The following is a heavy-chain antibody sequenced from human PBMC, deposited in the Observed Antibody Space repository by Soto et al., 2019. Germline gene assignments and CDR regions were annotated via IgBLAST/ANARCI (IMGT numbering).Heavy chain of an antibody. CDR2: IWYDGSNK. J-gene: IGHJ3*02. Sequence: GGSLRLSCAASGFTFSSYGMHWVRQAPGKGLEWVAVIWYDGSNKYYADSVKGRFTISRDNTKNTLYLQMNSLRAEDTAVYYCARDSWFQYCSGGSCYSRLGAFDIWGQGTMVTVSS. D-gene: IGHD2-15*01. CDR3: ARDSWFQYCSGGSCYSRLGAFDI. CDR1: GFTFSSYG. V-gene: IGHV3-33*01.